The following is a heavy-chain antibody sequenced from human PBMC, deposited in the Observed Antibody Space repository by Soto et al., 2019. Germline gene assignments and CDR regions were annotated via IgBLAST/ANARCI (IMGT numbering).Heavy chain of an antibody. CDR3: ARERGTVGDFDY. Sequence: QVQLQESGPGLVKPSETLSLTCTVSGGSISSYYWSWIRQPPGKGLEWIGYIYYSGSTNYNPSLKRRVTISVDTSKIQFSRKLSSVTAADTAVYYCARERGTVGDFDYWGQGTLVTVSS. J-gene: IGHJ4*02. CDR1: GGSISSYY. CDR2: IYYSGST. D-gene: IGHD3-16*01. V-gene: IGHV4-59*01.